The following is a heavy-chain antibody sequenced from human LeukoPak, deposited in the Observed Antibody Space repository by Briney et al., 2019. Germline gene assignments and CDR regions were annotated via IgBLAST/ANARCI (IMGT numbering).Heavy chain of an antibody. V-gene: IGHV3-53*01. D-gene: IGHD1-1*01. Sequence: GGSLRLSCAASGFTVSSNYMGWVRQAPGKGLEYVSVIYSGGNTYYAGSVKGRFTISGDNSKNTVYLQMNSLRAEDTAVFYCARLVATTGRLYFDYWGQGTLVTVSS. CDR3: ARLVATTGRLYFDY. CDR1: GFTVSSNY. CDR2: IYSGGNT. J-gene: IGHJ4*02.